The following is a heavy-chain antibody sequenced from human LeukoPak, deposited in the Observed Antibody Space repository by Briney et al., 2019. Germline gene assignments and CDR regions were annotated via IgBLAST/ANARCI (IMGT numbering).Heavy chain of an antibody. D-gene: IGHD6-19*01. CDR1: GGSFSGYY. J-gene: IGHJ4*02. CDR3: ARVAQWLPIRVDY. CDR2: INHSGST. V-gene: IGHV4-34*01. Sequence: KPSETPSLTCAVYGGSFSGYYWSWIRQPPGKGLEWIGEINHSGSTNYNPSLKSRVTISVDTSKNQFSLKLSSVTAADTAVYYCARVAQWLPIRVDYWGQGTLATVSS.